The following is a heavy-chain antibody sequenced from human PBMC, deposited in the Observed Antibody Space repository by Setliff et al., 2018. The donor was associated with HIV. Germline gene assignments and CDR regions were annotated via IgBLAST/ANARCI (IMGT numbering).Heavy chain of an antibody. CDR3: ARDPPGYGDSNDY. D-gene: IGHD4-17*01. V-gene: IGHV4-59*01. CDR2: IYYSGST. Sequence: PSETLSLTCTVSGGSISSYYWSWIRQPPGKGLEWIGYIYYSGSTNYNPSLKSRVTISVDTSKNQFSLKLRSVNAADTAVYYCARDPPGYGDSNDYWGQGTLVTVSS. CDR1: GGSISSYY. J-gene: IGHJ4*02.